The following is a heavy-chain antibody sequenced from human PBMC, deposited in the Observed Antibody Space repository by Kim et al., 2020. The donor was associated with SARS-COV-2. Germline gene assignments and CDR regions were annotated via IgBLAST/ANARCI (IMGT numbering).Heavy chain of an antibody. D-gene: IGHD6-13*01. CDR3: VKEGDYSTAWGAFDI. J-gene: IGHJ3*02. CDR2: INDSGDNT. Sequence: GGSLRLSCAASGFTFSKHAMSWVRQAPGKGLEWVSAINDSGDNTYYADSVKGRFTISRDNSKNTVNLQVKSLRAEDTAIYYCVKEGDYSTAWGAFDIWG. CDR1: GFTFSKHA. V-gene: IGHV3-23*01.